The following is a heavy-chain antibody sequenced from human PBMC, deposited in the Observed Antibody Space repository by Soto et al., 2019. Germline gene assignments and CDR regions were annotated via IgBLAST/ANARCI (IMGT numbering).Heavy chain of an antibody. D-gene: IGHD3-22*01. CDR1: GDSISTFY. CDR2: VYYTGST. CDR3: ARGRTVRNYDDDSRDYFYFFDY. V-gene: IGHV4-59*01. J-gene: IGHJ4*02. Sequence: SETLSLTCTVSGDSISTFYWGWMRQSPGKELEWICYVYYTGSTNYNPSLKSRVTISVDRYKKQLPLKLTSANAADTAVSYCARGRTVRNYDDDSRDYFYFFDYWGQGTQVTVSS.